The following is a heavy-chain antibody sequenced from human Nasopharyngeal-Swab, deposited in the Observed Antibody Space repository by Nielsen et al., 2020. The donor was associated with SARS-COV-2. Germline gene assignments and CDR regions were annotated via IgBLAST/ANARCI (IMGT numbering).Heavy chain of an antibody. J-gene: IGHJ2*01. CDR2: INPSGGST. D-gene: IGHD1-26*01. V-gene: IGHV1-46*01. Sequence: ASVKVSCKASGYTFTSYYMHWVRQAPGQGLEWMGIINPSGGSTSYAQKFQGRVTVTTDTSTSTAYLHVRSLRSDDTAIYYCARKLGAPRAWYFDLWGRGTPVTVSS. CDR3: ARKLGAPRAWYFDL. CDR1: GYTFTSYY.